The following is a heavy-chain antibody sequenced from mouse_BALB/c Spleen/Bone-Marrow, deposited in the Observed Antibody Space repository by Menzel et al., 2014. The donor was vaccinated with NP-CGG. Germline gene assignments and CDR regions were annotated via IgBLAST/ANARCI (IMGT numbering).Heavy chain of an antibody. D-gene: IGHD4-1*01. CDR3: ARRLTGTSAMDY. V-gene: IGHV1-54*01. J-gene: IGHJ4*01. Sequence: QVQLKQSGAELVRPGTSVKVSCKASGYAFTNYLIERVKRRPGQGLEWIGVINPGSGSTNFNENFKGKATLTADKSSSSAYMQLSSLKSDDSAVYFCARRLTGTSAMDYWGQGTSVTVSS. CDR2: INPGSGST. CDR1: GYAFTNYL.